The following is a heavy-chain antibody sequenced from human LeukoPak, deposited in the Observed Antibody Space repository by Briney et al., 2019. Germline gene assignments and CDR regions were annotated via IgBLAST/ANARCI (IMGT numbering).Heavy chain of an antibody. CDR1: GVSISSSSYY. J-gene: IGHJ3*02. CDR3: ARQGSYYYDSSGVIDAFDI. V-gene: IGHV4-39*01. D-gene: IGHD3-22*01. Sequence: PSETLSLTCTVTGVSISSSSYYWGWIRQPPGKGLEWIGSIYYSGSTYYNPSLKSRVTISVDTSKNQFSLKLSSVTAADTAVYYCARQGSYYYDSSGVIDAFDIWGQGTMVTVSS. CDR2: IYYSGST.